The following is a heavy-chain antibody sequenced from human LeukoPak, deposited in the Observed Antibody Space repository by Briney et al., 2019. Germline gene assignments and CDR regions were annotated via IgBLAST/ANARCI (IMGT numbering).Heavy chain of an antibody. J-gene: IGHJ3*01. CDR1: GDSVSSNSVG. Sequence: SQTLSLTCAISGDSVSSNSVGWNWIRQSPSRGLEWLGRTYYRSKWYSDYAVSVKSRIIINPDTSKNEFFLQLNSVTPEDTAVYYCARERTLSGLAWGFDLWGQGTVVTVFS. CDR2: TYYRSKWYS. D-gene: IGHD7-27*01. V-gene: IGHV6-1*01. CDR3: ARERTLSGLAWGFDL.